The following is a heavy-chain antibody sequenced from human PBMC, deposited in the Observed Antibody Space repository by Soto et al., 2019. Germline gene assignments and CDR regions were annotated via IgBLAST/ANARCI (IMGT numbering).Heavy chain of an antibody. CDR3: ASSGIVGSEVKNWFDT. J-gene: IGHJ5*02. CDR1: AVSITTSY. D-gene: IGHD3-22*01. CDR2: ISYRGST. Sequence: SETLSLTCTFSAVSITTSYFILILQPLGKALDWIGYISYRGSTNYNPSLKSRLTISIDTSKSQISLKLTSMTTADTAVYYCASSGIVGSEVKNWFDTWGQGTLVTVSS. V-gene: IGHV4-59*01.